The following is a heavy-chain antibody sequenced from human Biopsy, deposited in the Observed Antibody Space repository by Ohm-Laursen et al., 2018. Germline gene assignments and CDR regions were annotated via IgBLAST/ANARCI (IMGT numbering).Heavy chain of an antibody. D-gene: IGHD3-22*01. CDR1: GYTLTELS. CDR3: ARFPLGAYDDSGSYRAVEHWYFDL. J-gene: IGHJ2*01. Sequence: SVKVPCKVSGYTLTELSMHWVRQAPGKGLEWMGGFAPKNGKTGYAQNFQARVSMTEDTSTDTAYMELSSLRSEDTAIYYCARFPLGAYDDSGSYRAVEHWYFDLWGRGTLVTVSS. CDR2: FAPKNGKT. V-gene: IGHV1-24*01.